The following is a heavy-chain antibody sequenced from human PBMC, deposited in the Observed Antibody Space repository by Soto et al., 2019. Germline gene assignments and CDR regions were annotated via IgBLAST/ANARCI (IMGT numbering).Heavy chain of an antibody. CDR2: ISGSGGST. CDR1: GFTCSSYA. D-gene: IGHD3-22*01. Sequence: EVQLLESGGGLVQPGGSLRLSCAASGFTCSSYAMSWVRQAPGKGLEWVSAISGSGGSTYYADSVKGRFTISRDNSKNTLYLQMNSLRAEDTAVYYCAKDPNDSSGYYLSYFDYWGQGTLVTVSS. CDR3: AKDPNDSSGYYLSYFDY. J-gene: IGHJ4*02. V-gene: IGHV3-23*01.